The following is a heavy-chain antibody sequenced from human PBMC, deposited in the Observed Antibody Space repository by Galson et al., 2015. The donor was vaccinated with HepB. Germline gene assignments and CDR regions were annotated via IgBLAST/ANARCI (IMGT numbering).Heavy chain of an antibody. CDR3: ARVYNSYHFDY. Sequence: SLRLSCAASGFTFRSYGMHWVRQAPGKGPEWVAFISDDGSEKYYADSVKGRFTISRDKSKNTLYLQMKSLSAEDTAVYHCARVYNSYHFDYWGQGTLVTVSS. CDR1: GFTFRSYG. CDR2: ISDDGSEK. J-gene: IGHJ4*02. V-gene: IGHV3-30*03. D-gene: IGHD5-24*01.